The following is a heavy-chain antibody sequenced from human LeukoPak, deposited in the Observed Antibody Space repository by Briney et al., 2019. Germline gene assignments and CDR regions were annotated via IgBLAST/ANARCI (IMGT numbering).Heavy chain of an antibody. V-gene: IGHV3-30-3*01. CDR2: ISYDGSNK. CDR3: ARGTNTCFDY. CDR1: GFPFSSYA. Sequence: QPGRCLLLSCAASGFPFSSYAMHWGRQAPGKGGGGVAVISYDGSNKYYADSVKGRFTISRDNSKNTLYLQMNSLRAEDTAVYYCARGTNTCFDYWGQGTLVTVSS. J-gene: IGHJ4*02. D-gene: IGHD1-14*01.